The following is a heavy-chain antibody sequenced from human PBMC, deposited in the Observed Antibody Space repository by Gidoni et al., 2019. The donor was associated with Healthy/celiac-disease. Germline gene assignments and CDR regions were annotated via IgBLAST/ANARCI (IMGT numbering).Heavy chain of an antibody. CDR2: IYYSGST. J-gene: IGHJ4*02. CDR1: GGSISSYY. D-gene: IGHD4-17*01. Sequence: QVHLQESGPGLVKPSETLSLTCTVSGGSISSYYWSWIRQPPGKGLEWIGYIYYSGSTNYNPSIKSRVTISVDTSKNQFSLKLSSVTAADTAVYYCARASYGDHGYDWGQGTLVTVSS. V-gene: IGHV4-59*01. CDR3: ARASYGDHGYD.